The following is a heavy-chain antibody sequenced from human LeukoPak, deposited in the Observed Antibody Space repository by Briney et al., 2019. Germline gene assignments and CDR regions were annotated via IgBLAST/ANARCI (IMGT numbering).Heavy chain of an antibody. CDR3: AVVAATYYFDY. CDR2: ISAYNGNT. J-gene: IGHJ4*02. V-gene: IGHV1-18*01. D-gene: IGHD2-15*01. CDR1: GYTFTSYG. Sequence: GASVKVSCKASGYTFTSYGISWVRQAPGQGLEWMGWISAYNGNTNYAQKLQGRVTMTTDTSTSTAYMELRSPRSDDTAVYYCAVVAATYYFDYWGQGTLVTVSS.